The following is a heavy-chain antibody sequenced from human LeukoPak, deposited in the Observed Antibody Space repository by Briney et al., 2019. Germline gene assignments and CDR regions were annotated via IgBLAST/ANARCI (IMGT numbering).Heavy chain of an antibody. Sequence: SETLSLTCAVYGGSFSGYYWSWIRQPPGKGLEWIGEINHSGSTNYNPSLKSRVTISVDTSKNQFSLKLSSVTAADTAVYFCARGGWSLDFWGRGTLVTVSS. CDR3: ARGGWSLDF. CDR1: GGSFSGYY. J-gene: IGHJ2*01. V-gene: IGHV4-34*01. CDR2: INHSGST.